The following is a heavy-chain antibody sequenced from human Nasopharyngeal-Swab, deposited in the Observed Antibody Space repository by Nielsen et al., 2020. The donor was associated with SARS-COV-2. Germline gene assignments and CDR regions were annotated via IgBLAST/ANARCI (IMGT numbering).Heavy chain of an antibody. J-gene: IGHJ4*02. V-gene: IGHV3-11*04. CDR2: ISSGGSSI. CDR1: GFTFSDFY. CDR3: ARDRGLYYYGSGSYNPLDY. Sequence: GGSLRLSCAASGFTFSDFYMSWIRQAPGKGLEWVSYISSGGSSIHYADSVKGRFTISRDNAKSSLYLQMNSLRAEDTAVYYCARDRGLYYYGSGSYNPLDYWGQGTLVTVSS. D-gene: IGHD3-10*01.